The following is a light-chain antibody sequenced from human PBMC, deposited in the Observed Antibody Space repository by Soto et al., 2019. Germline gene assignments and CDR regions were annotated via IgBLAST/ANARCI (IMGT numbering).Light chain of an antibody. CDR3: QQFGSSPGFT. CDR2: GAS. CDR1: QSINNRY. V-gene: IGKV3-20*01. Sequence: EIVLTQSPGTLSLSPGERATLSCRASQSINNRYLAWYQQKPGQAPRLLIYGASIRATGIPYRFIGSGSGTDVTLTISRLEPEDFAVYYCQQFGSSPGFTFGPGTKVDIK. J-gene: IGKJ3*01.